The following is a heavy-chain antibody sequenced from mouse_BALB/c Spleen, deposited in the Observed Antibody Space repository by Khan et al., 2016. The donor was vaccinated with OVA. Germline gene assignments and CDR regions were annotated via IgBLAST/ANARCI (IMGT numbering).Heavy chain of an antibody. Sequence: QVQLQQSGPELVKPGASVRISCKASGYTFTSYFIHWVKQRPGQGLEWMGWIYPGNVNTEYNERFTGKATLTADKSSSTTYMQLSSLTSEDSAVYFCARAGYGSFAYWGQGTLVTVSA. CDR2: IYPGNVNT. CDR3: ARAGYGSFAY. J-gene: IGHJ3*01. CDR1: GYTFTSYF. D-gene: IGHD2-10*02. V-gene: IGHV1S56*01.